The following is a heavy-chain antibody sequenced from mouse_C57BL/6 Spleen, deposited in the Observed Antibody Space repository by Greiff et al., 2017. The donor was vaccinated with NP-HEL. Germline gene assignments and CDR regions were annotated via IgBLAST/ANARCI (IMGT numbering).Heavy chain of an antibody. CDR1: GFSLTSYG. CDR3: ARRGAYYSNYDAMDY. CDR2: IWSGGST. J-gene: IGHJ4*01. V-gene: IGHV2-2*01. Sequence: VKLMESGPGLVQPSQSLSITCTVSGFSLTSYGVHWVRQSPGKGLEWLGVIWSGGSTDYNAAFISRLSISKDNSKSQVFFKMNSLQADDTAIYYCARRGAYYSNYDAMDYWGQGTSVTVSS. D-gene: IGHD2-5*01.